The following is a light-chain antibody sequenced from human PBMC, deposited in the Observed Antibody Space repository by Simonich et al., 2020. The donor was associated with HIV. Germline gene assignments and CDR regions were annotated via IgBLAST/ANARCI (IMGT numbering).Light chain of an antibody. CDR1: QSVSSN. J-gene: IGKJ4*01. CDR2: GAS. CDR3: QQYNYWPLFLT. Sequence: EIVMTQSPATLSVSPGDRATLSCRASQSVSSNLAWYQQKPGQSPRRLIYGASARATGIPARFSGSGSGTEFTLTISSLQSEDFAVYYCQQYNYWPLFLTFGGGTKVEIK. V-gene: IGKV3-15*01.